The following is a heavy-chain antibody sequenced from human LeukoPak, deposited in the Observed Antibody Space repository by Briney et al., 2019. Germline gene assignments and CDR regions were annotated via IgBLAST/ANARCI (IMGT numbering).Heavy chain of an antibody. J-gene: IGHJ3*02. CDR2: IWYDGSNK. Sequence: GGSLRLSCAASGFTFSSYGMHWVRQAPGKGLEWVAVIWYDGSNKYYADSVKGRFTISRDNSKNTLYLQMNSLRAEDTAVYYCARNLPEGWQQLDAFDIWGQGTMVTVSS. CDR3: ARNLPEGWQQLDAFDI. CDR1: GFTFSSYG. D-gene: IGHD6-13*01. V-gene: IGHV3-33*01.